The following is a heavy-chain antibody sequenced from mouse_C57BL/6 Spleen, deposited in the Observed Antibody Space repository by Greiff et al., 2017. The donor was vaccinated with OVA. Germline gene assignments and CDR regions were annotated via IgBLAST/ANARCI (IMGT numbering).Heavy chain of an antibody. CDR3: ASQFGALFAY. D-gene: IGHD1-3*01. CDR2: IWSGGST. CDR1: GFSLTSYG. J-gene: IGHJ3*01. V-gene: IGHV2-2*01. Sequence: VQLQQSGPGLVQPSQRLSITCTVSGFSLTSYGVHWVRQSPGTGLEWLGVIWSGGSTDYNAAFISRLSISKDNSKSQVFFKMNSLQADDTAIYYCASQFGALFAYWGQGTLVTVSA.